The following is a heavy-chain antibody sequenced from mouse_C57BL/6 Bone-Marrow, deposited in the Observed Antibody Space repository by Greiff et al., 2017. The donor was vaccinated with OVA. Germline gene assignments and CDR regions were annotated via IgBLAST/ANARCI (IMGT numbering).Heavy chain of an antibody. Sequence: EVQLVESEGGLVQPGSSMKLSCTASGFTFSDYYMAWVRQVPEKGLEWVANINYDGSSTYYLDSLKSRFIISRDNAKNILYLQRSSLKSEDTATYYCARDQSYYGSSYAMDYWGQGTSVTVSS. V-gene: IGHV5-16*01. CDR2: INYDGSST. D-gene: IGHD1-1*01. CDR1: GFTFSDYY. J-gene: IGHJ4*01. CDR3: ARDQSYYGSSYAMDY.